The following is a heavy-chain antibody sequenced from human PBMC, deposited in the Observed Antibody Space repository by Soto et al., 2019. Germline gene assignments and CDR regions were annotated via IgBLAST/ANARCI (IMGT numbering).Heavy chain of an antibody. CDR1: SGSFSGYY. Sequence: SEPLSLTCVVSSGSFSGYYRTWIRQPPRHVLEWIGEINHSGSTKYNPSLKSRGTISIDMSKNQLSLKLSSVTAADTAVYYCARSLRKEVVDRQRPSYYYYMDVWGKGTTVS. CDR3: ARSLRKEVVDRQRPSYYYYMDV. J-gene: IGHJ6*03. CDR2: INHSGST. V-gene: IGHV4-34*01. D-gene: IGHD3-22*01.